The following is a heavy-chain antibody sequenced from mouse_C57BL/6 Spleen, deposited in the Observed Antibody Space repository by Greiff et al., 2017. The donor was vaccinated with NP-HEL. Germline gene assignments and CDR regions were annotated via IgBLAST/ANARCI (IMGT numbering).Heavy chain of an antibody. Sequence: DVKLVESEGGLVQPGSSMKLSCTASGFTFSDYYMAWVRQVPEKGLEWVANINYDGSSTYYLDSLKSRFIISRDNAKNMLYLQMSSLKSEDTATYYCARWLPHYFDYWGQGTTLTVSS. V-gene: IGHV5-16*01. CDR2: INYDGSST. CDR1: GFTFSDYY. D-gene: IGHD2-2*01. J-gene: IGHJ2*01. CDR3: ARWLPHYFDY.